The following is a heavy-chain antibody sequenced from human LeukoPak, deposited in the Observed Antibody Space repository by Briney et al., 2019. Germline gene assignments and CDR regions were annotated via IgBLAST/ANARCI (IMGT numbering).Heavy chain of an antibody. Sequence: PGRSLRLSCAASGFTFSSYAMHWVRQAPGKGLEWVAVISYDGSNKYYADSVKGRFTISRDNSKNTLYLQMNSLRAEDTAVYYCARRGVPVAMSTYYFDYWGQGTLVTVSS. V-gene: IGHV3-30-3*01. D-gene: IGHD2-2*01. CDR2: ISYDGSNK. CDR1: GFTFSSYA. CDR3: ARRGVPVAMSTYYFDY. J-gene: IGHJ4*02.